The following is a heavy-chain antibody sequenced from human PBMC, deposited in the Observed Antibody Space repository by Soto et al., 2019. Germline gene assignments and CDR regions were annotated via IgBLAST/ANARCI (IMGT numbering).Heavy chain of an antibody. J-gene: IGHJ4*02. CDR1: GFIFRSYG. V-gene: IGHV3-30*18. CDR3: AKHGIEGAGTDTFDY. Sequence: QVQLVESGGGVVQPGKSLRLSCAAAGFIFRSYGVHWVRQAPGKGLEWVAVLSHDGSNAYYADAVNGRFTISRDNAKNTLYLQMNSLRAEDTAVYYCAKHGIEGAGTDTFDYGGQGALVTVAS. D-gene: IGHD6-19*01. CDR2: LSHDGSNA.